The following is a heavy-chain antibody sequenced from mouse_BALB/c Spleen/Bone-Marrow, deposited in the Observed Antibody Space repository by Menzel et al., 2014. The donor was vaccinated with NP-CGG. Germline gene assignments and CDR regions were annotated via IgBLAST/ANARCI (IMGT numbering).Heavy chain of an antibody. CDR3: ARDGSSWGYFDV. CDR1: GYTFTDYA. J-gene: IGHJ1*01. Sequence: QVQLKHSGAELVRPGVSVKISCKGSGYTFTDYAMHWVKQSHAKSLEWIGVISTYYGDASYNQKFKGKATMTVDKSSSTAYMELARLTSEDSAIYYCARDGSSWGYFDVWGAGTTVTVSS. D-gene: IGHD1-1*01. CDR2: ISTYYGDA. V-gene: IGHV1S137*01.